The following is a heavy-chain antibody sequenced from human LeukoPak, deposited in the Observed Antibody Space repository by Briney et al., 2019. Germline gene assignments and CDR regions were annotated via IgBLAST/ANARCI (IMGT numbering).Heavy chain of an antibody. Sequence: PGGSLRLSCAAPGFTFSDHYMDWVRQAPGKGLEWVGRTRNKANSYTTEYAASVKGRFTISRDDSKNSLYLQMNSLKTEDTAVYYCARVLYYYDSSGYLDPWGQGTLVTVSS. CDR3: ARVLYYYDSSGYLDP. CDR1: GFTFSDHY. CDR2: TRNKANSYTT. J-gene: IGHJ5*02. D-gene: IGHD3-22*01. V-gene: IGHV3-72*01.